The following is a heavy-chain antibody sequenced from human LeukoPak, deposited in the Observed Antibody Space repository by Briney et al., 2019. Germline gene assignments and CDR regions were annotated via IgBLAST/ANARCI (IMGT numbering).Heavy chain of an antibody. D-gene: IGHD6-19*01. CDR2: IRYDGSNK. CDR1: GFTFSSYG. CDR3: AKDVGSGWLYYFDY. Sequence: GGSLRLSCAASGFTFSSYGLHWVRQAPGKGLEWVAFIRYDGSNKYYADSVKGRFTISRDNSKNTLYLQMNSLRAEDTAVYYCAKDVGSGWLYYFDYWGQGTLVTVSS. J-gene: IGHJ4*02. V-gene: IGHV3-30*02.